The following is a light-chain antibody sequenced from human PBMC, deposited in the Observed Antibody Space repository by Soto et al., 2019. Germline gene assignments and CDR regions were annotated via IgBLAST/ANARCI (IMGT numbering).Light chain of an antibody. V-gene: IGLV1-47*01. CDR3: AAWDAGVSGPA. J-gene: IGLJ2*01. CDR1: SSNIGSKY. Sequence: QSVLTQPPSASGTPGQRVTISCSGSSSNIGSKYVYWYQQLPGTAPKLLMYRNNQRPSGVPDRFSGSKSGTSASLAISGLRSEHEADYYCAAWDAGVSGPAFGGGTQLTV. CDR2: RNN.